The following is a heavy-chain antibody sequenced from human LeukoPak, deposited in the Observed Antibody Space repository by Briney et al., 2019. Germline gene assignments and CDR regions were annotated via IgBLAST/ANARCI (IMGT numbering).Heavy chain of an antibody. CDR2: INSSRRTR. CDR3: ARVFKEIVVVHTGTAYYYGMDV. J-gene: IGHJ6*02. V-gene: IGHV3-48*01. Sequence: GEPLTLSCAASGFTFSIYSMIWVRQAPGKGREWVSYINSSRRTRYYADSVKGQYTISRDNAKNSLYLQMNSLRAEDTAVYYCARVFKEIVVVHTGTAYYYGMDVWGQGTTVTVSS. CDR1: GFTFSIYS. D-gene: IGHD2-15*01.